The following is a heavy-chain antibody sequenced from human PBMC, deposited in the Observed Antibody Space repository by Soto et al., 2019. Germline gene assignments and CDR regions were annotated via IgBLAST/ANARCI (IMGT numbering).Heavy chain of an antibody. CDR3: AGQVYYGSGSSYHYYYGMDV. V-gene: IGHV1-69*01. Sequence: QVQLVQSGAEVKKPGSSVKVSCKASGGTFSSYAISWVRQAPGQGLEWMGGMIPIFGTANYAQKFQGRVTITADESTSTAYMELRSLRSEDTAVHYCAGQVYYGSGSSYHYYYGMDVWGQGTTVTVS. J-gene: IGHJ6*02. D-gene: IGHD3-10*01. CDR1: GGTFSSYA. CDR2: MIPIFGTA.